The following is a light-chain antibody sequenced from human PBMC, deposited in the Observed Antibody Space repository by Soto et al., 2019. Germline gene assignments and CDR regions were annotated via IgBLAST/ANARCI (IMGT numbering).Light chain of an antibody. CDR2: TTS. J-gene: IGLJ1*01. V-gene: IGLV7-43*01. CDR1: TGLVTSDYY. CDR3: LLYYGGAYV. Sequence: QAVVTQEPSLTVSPGGTVTLTCASSTGLVTSDYYPNWFQQKPGQAPRALIYTTSNRQSWTPARFSGSLLGGKAALTLSSVQPEDEAEYYCLLYYGGAYVFGTGTKLTVL.